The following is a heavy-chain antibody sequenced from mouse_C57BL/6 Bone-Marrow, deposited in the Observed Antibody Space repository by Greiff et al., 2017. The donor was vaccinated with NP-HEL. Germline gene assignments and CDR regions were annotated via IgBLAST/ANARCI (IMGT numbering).Heavy chain of an antibody. CDR1: GYTFTDYN. CDR2: INPNNGGT. J-gene: IGHJ3*01. Sequence: VQLQQSGPELVKPGASVKMSCKASGYTFTDYNMHWVKQSHGKSLEWIGYINPNNGGTSYNQKFKGKATLTVNKSSSTAYMELRSLTSEESAVSYGARTLLRSLDWVDYWGQGTLVTVSA. CDR3: ARTLLRSLDWVDY. D-gene: IGHD1-1*01. V-gene: IGHV1-22*01.